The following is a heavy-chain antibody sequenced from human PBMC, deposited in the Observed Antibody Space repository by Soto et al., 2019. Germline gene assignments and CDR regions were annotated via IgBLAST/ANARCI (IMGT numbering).Heavy chain of an antibody. V-gene: IGHV1-46*03. J-gene: IGHJ4*02. CDR1: GYIFTNFY. CDR3: TRGLASGDY. CDR2: INPNGGST. Sequence: QVQLVQPGAEVKKPGASVKFSCKASGYIFTNFYIHWVRQAPGQGLEWIGIINPNGGSTNYAQNLHGSVSMTRETCTSTLYMDLTSLRSEHTAGYDCTRGLASGDYWGQGTLITVSS. D-gene: IGHD6-6*01.